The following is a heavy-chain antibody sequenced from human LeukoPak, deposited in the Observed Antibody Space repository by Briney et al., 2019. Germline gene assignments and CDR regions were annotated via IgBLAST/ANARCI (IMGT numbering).Heavy chain of an antibody. CDR3: ALIVATMGNFDY. CDR2: ISGSGGST. V-gene: IGHV3-23*01. CDR1: GFTFSSYA. D-gene: IGHD5-12*01. J-gene: IGHJ4*02. Sequence: GGSLRLSCAASGFTFSSYARSWVRQAPGKGLEWVSAISGSGGSTYYADSVKGRFTISRDNSKNTLYLQMNSLRAEDTAVYYCALIVATMGNFDYWGQGTLVTVSS.